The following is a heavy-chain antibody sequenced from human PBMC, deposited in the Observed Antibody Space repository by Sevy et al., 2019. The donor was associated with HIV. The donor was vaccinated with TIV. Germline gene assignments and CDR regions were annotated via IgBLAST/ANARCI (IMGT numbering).Heavy chain of an antibody. CDR2: ISFDATNK. CDR3: ALERLSSDVAEYFQN. V-gene: IGHV3-30-3*01. D-gene: IGHD1-1*01. Sequence: GGSLRLSSAASGFTFNRYSMLWVRQAPGKGLEWVATISFDATNKHYPDSVKGRFTISRDNFQNSLFLQMDSLRPEDTAVYYCALERLSSDVAEYFQNWGQGTLVTVSS. J-gene: IGHJ1*01. CDR1: GFTFNRYS.